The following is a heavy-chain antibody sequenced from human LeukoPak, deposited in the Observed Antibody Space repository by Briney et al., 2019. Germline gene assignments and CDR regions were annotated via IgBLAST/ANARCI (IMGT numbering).Heavy chain of an antibody. CDR2: ISLDDAK. J-gene: IGHJ4*02. D-gene: IGHD5-12*01. V-gene: IGHV2-5*02. Sequence: SGPPLLHPTRTLTLTYTFSGFPLPTRGGGVGWIRQPPGKALEWHSFISLDDAKCYKPSMKSRLTISNDTSKNQVVRPMTNMDLVDTATYYCVHGRYSGNLAYRGRGTRGTVSS. CDR1: GFPLPTRGGG. CDR3: VHGRYSGNLAY.